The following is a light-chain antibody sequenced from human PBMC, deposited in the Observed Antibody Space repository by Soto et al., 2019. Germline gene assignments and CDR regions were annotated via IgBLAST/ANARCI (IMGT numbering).Light chain of an antibody. J-gene: IGLJ3*02. V-gene: IGLV2-23*01. Sequence: QSVLTQPASVSGSPGQSITISCTGTSSDLGTYNLVSWYQQHPGKAPKLTIYEATKRPSGVSNRFSGSKSGNSASLTISGLQAEDEADYYCCSYAGGSTLVFGGGTTLTVL. CDR1: SSDLGTYNL. CDR3: CSYAGGSTLV. CDR2: EAT.